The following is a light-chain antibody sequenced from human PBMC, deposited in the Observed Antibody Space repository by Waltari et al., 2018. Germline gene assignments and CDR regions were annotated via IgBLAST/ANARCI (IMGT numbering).Light chain of an antibody. J-gene: IGKJ1*01. Sequence: PGERATLSCRASQSVSRTLAWYQQKPGQAPRLLIYDASTRATGIPDRFSGSGSGTDFSLTISRVEPEDFAVYYCQKYGTLPATFGQGTKVEIK. V-gene: IGKV3-20*01. CDR3: QKYGTLPAT. CDR1: QSVSRT. CDR2: DAS.